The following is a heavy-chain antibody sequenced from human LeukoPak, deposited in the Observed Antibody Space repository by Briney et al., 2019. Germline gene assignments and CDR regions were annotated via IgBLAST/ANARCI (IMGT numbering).Heavy chain of an antibody. Sequence: ASVKVSFKASGYIFTVYHMHWVRPAPGQGLEWMGWINPNTGDTKYAQKFQGRVIMTRDTSINTAYMELIRLTSDDTAVYYCARERSSSWYGDWFDPWGQGTLVTVSS. D-gene: IGHD6-13*01. J-gene: IGHJ5*02. CDR1: GYIFTVYH. CDR2: INPNTGDT. V-gene: IGHV1-2*02. CDR3: ARERSSSWYGDWFDP.